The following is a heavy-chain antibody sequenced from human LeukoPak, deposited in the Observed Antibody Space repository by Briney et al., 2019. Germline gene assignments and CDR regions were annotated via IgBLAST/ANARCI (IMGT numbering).Heavy chain of an antibody. Sequence: ASVKVCCKASGYTFTDYFIHWVRQALGQGLEWMGRINPKSGSTNYAQNFQGRVTMTTDTSITSAYMELSRLTSDDTAVYFCARLLTDFDCWGQGSLDTVSS. CDR2: INPKSGST. CDR3: ARLLTDFDC. CDR1: GYTFTDYF. V-gene: IGHV1-2*06. D-gene: IGHD4/OR15-4a*01. J-gene: IGHJ4*02.